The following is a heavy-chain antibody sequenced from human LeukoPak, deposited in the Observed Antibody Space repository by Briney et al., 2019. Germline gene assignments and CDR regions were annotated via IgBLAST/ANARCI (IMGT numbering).Heavy chain of an antibody. Sequence: PGGSLRLSCAASGFTFSSYAMHWVRQAPGKGLEWVAVISYDGSNKYYADSVKGRFTISRDNSKNTLYLQMNSLRAEDTAVYYCARPKYSSSWSSYDAFDIWGQGTMVTVSS. J-gene: IGHJ3*02. V-gene: IGHV3-30-3*01. D-gene: IGHD6-13*01. CDR1: GFTFSSYA. CDR2: ISYDGSNK. CDR3: ARPKYSSSWSSYDAFDI.